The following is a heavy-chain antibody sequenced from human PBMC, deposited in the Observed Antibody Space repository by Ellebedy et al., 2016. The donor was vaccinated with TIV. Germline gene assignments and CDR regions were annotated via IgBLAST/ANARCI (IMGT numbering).Heavy chain of an antibody. CDR2: INHSGST. Sequence: MPSETLSLTCTVYGGSFSGYYWSWIRQPPGKGLEWIGEINHSGSTNYNPSLQSRVTISVDTSKNQFSLKLSSVTAADTAVFYYYYGMDVWGQGTTVTVSS. CDR1: GGSFSGYY. CDR3: YYGMDV. J-gene: IGHJ6*02. V-gene: IGHV4-34*01.